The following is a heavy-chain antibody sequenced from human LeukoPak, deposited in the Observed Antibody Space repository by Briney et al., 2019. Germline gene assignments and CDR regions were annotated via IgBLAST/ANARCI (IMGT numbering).Heavy chain of an antibody. CDR2: IYYSGSP. D-gene: IGHD3-22*01. V-gene: IGHV4-59*08. J-gene: IGHJ4*01. CDR1: GAYVSSYH. Sequence: PSETLSLTCSVPGAYVSSYHWGLIRQPPRKGLHWIGHIYYSGSPNYKPSLRSRVTMSVDTSKNQFSLRLDSVTAADTAFYYCATYYDNGVYYPYWGHGILVTVSS. CDR3: ATYYDNGVYYPY.